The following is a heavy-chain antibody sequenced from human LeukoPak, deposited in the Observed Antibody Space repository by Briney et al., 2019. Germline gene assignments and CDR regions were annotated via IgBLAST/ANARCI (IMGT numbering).Heavy chain of an antibody. CDR2: IYYSGST. V-gene: IGHV4-31*03. Sequence: SETLSLTCTVSGGSISSGGYSWNWIRQYPRKGLEWIGYIYYSGSTYYNPSLKSRVIILIDTSKNQFSLKLSSVTAADTAVYYCARGRYYYDSSGYYRYYFDYWGQGTLVTVSS. J-gene: IGHJ4*02. CDR3: ARGRYYYDSSGYYRYYFDY. D-gene: IGHD3-22*01. CDR1: GGSISSGGYS.